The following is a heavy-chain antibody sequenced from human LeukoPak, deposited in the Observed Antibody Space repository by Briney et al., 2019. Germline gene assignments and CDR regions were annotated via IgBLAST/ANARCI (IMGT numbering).Heavy chain of an antibody. Sequence: GGSLRLSCEASGFTFSSYEMNWVRQAPGKGLEWVTFIQYDGSNKYYADSVKGRFTISRDNSKNTVYLQMNSLRTEDTAVYYCARSLTMVRAYDYWGQGTLVTVSS. CDR3: ARSLTMVRAYDY. CDR1: GFTFSSYE. CDR2: IQYDGSNK. V-gene: IGHV3-30*04. J-gene: IGHJ4*02. D-gene: IGHD3-10*01.